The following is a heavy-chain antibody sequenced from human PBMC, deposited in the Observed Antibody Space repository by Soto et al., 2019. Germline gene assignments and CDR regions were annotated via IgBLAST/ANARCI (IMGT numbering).Heavy chain of an antibody. D-gene: IGHD2-2*02. CDR2: IYHSGST. V-gene: IGHV4-38-2*02. CDR3: ARDHVQVVPAAISGNWFDP. Sequence: PSETLSLTCAVSGYSISSGYYWGWIRQPPGKGLEWIGSIYHSGSTYYNPSLKSRVTISVDTSKNQFSLKLSSVTAADTAVYYCARDHVQVVPAAISGNWFDPWGQGTLVTVSS. J-gene: IGHJ5*02. CDR1: GYSISSGYY.